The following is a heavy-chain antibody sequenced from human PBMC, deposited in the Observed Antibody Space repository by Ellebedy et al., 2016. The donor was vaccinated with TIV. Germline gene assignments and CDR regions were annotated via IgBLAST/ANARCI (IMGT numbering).Heavy chain of an antibody. Sequence: MPSETLSFTCTISGDSIGSYWWSWIRQPPGKGLEWIGYIYRSGSTNYNPSLKSRVTISVDTSKNQLSLNLRSVTAADTAVYYCARDSFRNNSWFYFDFWGQGALVTVSS. D-gene: IGHD1/OR15-1a*01. CDR3: ARDSFRNNSWFYFDF. J-gene: IGHJ4*02. V-gene: IGHV4-59*01. CDR1: GDSIGSYW. CDR2: IYRSGST.